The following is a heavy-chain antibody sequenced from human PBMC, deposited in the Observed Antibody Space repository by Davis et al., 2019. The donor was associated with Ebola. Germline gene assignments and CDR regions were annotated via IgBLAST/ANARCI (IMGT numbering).Heavy chain of an antibody. Sequence: GESLKISCAASGFTFSGYGMHWVRQAPGKGLEWVAVISYDGSNKYYADSVKGRFTISRDNSKNTLYLQMNSLRAEDTAVYYCHAGFDYWGQGTLVTVSS. CDR1: GFTFSGYG. V-gene: IGHV3-30*12. D-gene: IGHD1-14*01. CDR2: ISYDGSNK. J-gene: IGHJ4*02. CDR3: HAGFDY.